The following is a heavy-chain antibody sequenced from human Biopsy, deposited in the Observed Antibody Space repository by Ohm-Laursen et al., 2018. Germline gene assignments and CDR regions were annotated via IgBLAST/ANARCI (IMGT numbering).Heavy chain of an antibody. CDR3: VRGVDYYDPYHYYALDV. D-gene: IGHD3-22*01. CDR1: GESFNGYY. J-gene: IGHJ6*02. Sequence: GILSLTCAVYGESFNGYYWSWIRRTPGKGLEWIGEINHSGRTNYNPSLKSRVTISVDTSKNQFSLKVRSVTAADTAVYYCVRGVDYYDPYHYYALDVWGQGTTVTVSS. CDR2: INHSGRT. V-gene: IGHV4-34*01.